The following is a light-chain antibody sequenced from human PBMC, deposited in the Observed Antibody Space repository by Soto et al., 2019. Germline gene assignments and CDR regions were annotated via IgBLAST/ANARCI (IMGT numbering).Light chain of an antibody. J-gene: IGLJ1*01. CDR1: SGHSSYA. V-gene: IGLV4-69*01. CDR2: LNSDGSH. Sequence: QLMLTQSPSASASLGASVKLTCTLSSGHSSYAIAWHQQQPEKGPRYLMKLNSDGSHSKGDGIPDRFSGSSSGAERYLTISSLQSEDEADYYCQTWGTGTLYVFGTGTKLTVL. CDR3: QTWGTGTLYV.